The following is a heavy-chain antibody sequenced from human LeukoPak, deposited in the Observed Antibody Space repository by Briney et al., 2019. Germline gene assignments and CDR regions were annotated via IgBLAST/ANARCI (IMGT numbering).Heavy chain of an antibody. D-gene: IGHD3-3*01. CDR3: ARPPYDFWSGPFDY. Sequence: GGSLRLSCAASGFTFSSYAMHWVRQAPGKGLEWVAVISYDGSNKYYADSVKGRFTISRDNSKNTLYLQMNSLRAEDTAVYCCARPPYDFWSGPFDYWGQGTLVTVSS. V-gene: IGHV3-30*04. CDR2: ISYDGSNK. CDR1: GFTFSSYA. J-gene: IGHJ4*02.